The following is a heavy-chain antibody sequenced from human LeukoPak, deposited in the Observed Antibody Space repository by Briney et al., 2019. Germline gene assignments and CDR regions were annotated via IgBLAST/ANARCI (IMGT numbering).Heavy chain of an antibody. Sequence: GGSLRLSCAASGFTFKDYWMHWVRQAPGKGLVWVLRIKSDGSSTSYADSVKGRFTISRDNAKNTLYLQMKSLRAEDSGVYYCARRRTNYYYHYGMDVWGQGTTVTVSS. CDR1: GFTFKDYW. CDR2: IKSDGSST. CDR3: ARRRTNYYYHYGMDV. V-gene: IGHV3-74*01. J-gene: IGHJ6*02.